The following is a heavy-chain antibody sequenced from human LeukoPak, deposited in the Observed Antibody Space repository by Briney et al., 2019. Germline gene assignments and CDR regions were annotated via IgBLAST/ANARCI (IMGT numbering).Heavy chain of an antibody. D-gene: IGHD3-10*01. V-gene: IGHV5-10-1*01. CDR3: ARQGNNWFDP. J-gene: IGHJ5*02. Sequence: GESLRISCKGSGYRFTSYWISWVRQMPGKGLEWMGRIDPSDSSTNYSPSFQGHVTISADKSIGTAYLQWSSLKASDTAMYYCARQGNNWFDPWGQGTLVTVSS. CDR1: GYRFTSYW. CDR2: IDPSDSST.